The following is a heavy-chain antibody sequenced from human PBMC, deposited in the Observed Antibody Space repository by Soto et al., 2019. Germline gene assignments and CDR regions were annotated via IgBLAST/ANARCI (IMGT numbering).Heavy chain of an antibody. CDR2: IDPSDSYT. D-gene: IGHD3-16*02. CDR1: GYSFTSYW. V-gene: IGHV5-10-1*01. J-gene: IGHJ6*02. Sequence: PGESLKISCKGSGYSFTSYWISWVRQMPGKGLEWMGRIDPSDSYTNYSPSFQGHVTISADKSISTAYLQWSSLKASDTAMYYCAIHDPGRSYVWGSYRNTYGMDVWGQGTTVTVSS. CDR3: AIHDPGRSYVWGSYRNTYGMDV.